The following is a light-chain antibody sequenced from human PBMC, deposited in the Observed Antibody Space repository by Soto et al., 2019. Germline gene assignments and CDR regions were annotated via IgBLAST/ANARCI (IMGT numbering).Light chain of an antibody. Sequence: DIQMTQSPSSLSASVGDRVSITCRASESISSWLAWYQQKPGKAPKLLIYKASSLQSGVPSRFSGSGSGTEFTVTTSTLQPTDSATDDWPQYNSHTYIFGQGTKLESK. J-gene: IGKJ2*01. CDR3: PQYNSHTYI. CDR1: ESISSW. CDR2: KAS. V-gene: IGKV1-5*03.